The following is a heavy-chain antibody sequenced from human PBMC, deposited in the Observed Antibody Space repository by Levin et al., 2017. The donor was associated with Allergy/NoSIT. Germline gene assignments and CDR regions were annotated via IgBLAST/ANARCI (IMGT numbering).Heavy chain of an antibody. V-gene: IGHV3-30*03. CDR1: GFTFSSYG. Sequence: GESLKISCAASGFTFSSYGMHWVRQAPGKGLEWVAVISYDGSNKYYADSVKGRFTISRDNSKNTLYLQMNSLRAEDTAVYYCARYCSSTSCSMADYWGQGTLVTVSS. CDR3: ARYCSSTSCSMADY. J-gene: IGHJ4*02. D-gene: IGHD2-2*01. CDR2: ISYDGSNK.